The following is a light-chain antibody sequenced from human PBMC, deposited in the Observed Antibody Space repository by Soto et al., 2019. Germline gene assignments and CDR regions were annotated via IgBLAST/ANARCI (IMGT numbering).Light chain of an antibody. CDR3: MQALQTRYT. V-gene: IGKV2-28*01. Sequence: DIVMTQSPLSLPVTPGEPASISCRSSQSLLHSNGFNYLDWYLQKPGQSPQLLIYSGSNRASGVPDRFSGSGSGTDSTLKISRVEAEDVGVYYCMQALQTRYTFGQGTKLEIK. CDR1: QSLLHSNGFNY. J-gene: IGKJ2*01. CDR2: SGS.